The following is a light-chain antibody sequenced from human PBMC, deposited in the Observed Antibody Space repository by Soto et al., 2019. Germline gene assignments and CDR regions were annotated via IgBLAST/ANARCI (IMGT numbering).Light chain of an antibody. J-gene: IGKJ2*01. Sequence: EIVMTQSPATLSVSPGERATLSCRASQSVRSKLAWYQQKPGQAHRLLIYGASNRATGIPDRFSGSGSGTDFTLTISRLQPEDFAVYYCQQYGTSPRTFGQGTKVDIK. CDR2: GAS. CDR3: QQYGTSPRT. V-gene: IGKV3-20*01. CDR1: QSVRSK.